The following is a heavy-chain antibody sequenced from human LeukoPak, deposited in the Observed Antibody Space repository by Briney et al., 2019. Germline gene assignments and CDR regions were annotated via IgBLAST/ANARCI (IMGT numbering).Heavy chain of an antibody. Sequence: PGGSLRLSCIASGFTFSNYAIHWVRQAPGKGLEWVAVISYDGSNKYYADSVKGRSTISRDNSKNTLYLQMDSLRAEDTDVYYCARDRVIYYYYAMDVWGHGTTVTVS. J-gene: IGHJ6*02. CDR2: ISYDGSNK. CDR3: ARDRVIYYYYAMDV. D-gene: IGHD3-22*01. V-gene: IGHV3-30*04. CDR1: GFTFSNYA.